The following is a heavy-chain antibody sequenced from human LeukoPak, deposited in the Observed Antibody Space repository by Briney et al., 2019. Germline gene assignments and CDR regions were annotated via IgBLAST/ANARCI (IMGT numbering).Heavy chain of an antibody. V-gene: IGHV4-34*01. CDR3: ANTRMAYSSSWYDY. Sequence: PSETLSLTCAVYGVSFSVYYWSWIRQPPGKGLEWIGEINHSGSTNYNPPLKSRVTISVDKSKNQFSLKLSTVTPADTAVYYCANTRMAYSSSWYDYWGQGTLVTVSS. CDR1: GVSFSVYY. D-gene: IGHD6-13*01. J-gene: IGHJ4*02. CDR2: INHSGST.